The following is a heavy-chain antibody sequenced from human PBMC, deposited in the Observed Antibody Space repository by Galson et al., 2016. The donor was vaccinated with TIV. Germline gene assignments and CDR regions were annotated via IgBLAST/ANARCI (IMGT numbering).Heavy chain of an antibody. Sequence: CAISGDSVSSNRAAWNWIRQSPSRGPEWLGRTYYRSKWYNDYALSVKSRITINIDTSKNQVSLQRNSVTPEDTAVIYCAGGPHPSHIVLRGPPPNWFDPWGQGTLVTVSS. V-gene: IGHV6-1*01. CDR2: TYYRSKWYN. CDR3: AGGPHPSHIVLRGPPPNWFDP. J-gene: IGHJ5*02. CDR1: GDSVSSNRAA. D-gene: IGHD3-10*01.